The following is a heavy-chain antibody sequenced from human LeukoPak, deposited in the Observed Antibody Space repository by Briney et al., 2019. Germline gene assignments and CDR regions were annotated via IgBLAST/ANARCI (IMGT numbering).Heavy chain of an antibody. CDR3: ARVRDYYDSSGYYHFDY. D-gene: IGHD3-22*01. V-gene: IGHV1-69*05. Sequence: GASVKVSCKASGGTSSSYAISWVRQAPGQGLEWMGGIIPIFGTANYAQKFQGRVTITTDESTSTAYMELSSLRSEDTAVYYCARVRDYYDSSGYYHFDYWGQGTLVTVSS. CDR1: GGTSSSYA. J-gene: IGHJ4*02. CDR2: IIPIFGTA.